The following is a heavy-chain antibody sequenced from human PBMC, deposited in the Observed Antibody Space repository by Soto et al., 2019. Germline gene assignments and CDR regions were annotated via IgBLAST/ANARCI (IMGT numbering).Heavy chain of an antibody. CDR2: ISGSGGST. Sequence: RRLSCAASGFTFSSYAMSWVRQAPGKGLEWVSAISGSGGSTYYADSVKGRFTISRDNSKNTLYLQMNSLRAEDTAVYYCAKHGANYYYSSGYLDYWGQGTLVTVSS. CDR1: GFTFSSYA. D-gene: IGHD3-22*01. CDR3: AKHGANYYYSSGYLDY. J-gene: IGHJ4*02. V-gene: IGHV3-23*01.